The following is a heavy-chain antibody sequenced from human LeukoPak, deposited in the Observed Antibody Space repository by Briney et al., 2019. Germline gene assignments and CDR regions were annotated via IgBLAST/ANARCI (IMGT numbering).Heavy chain of an antibody. CDR3: ARDLGACPDY. CDR2: INTDGSTT. V-gene: IGHV3-74*01. D-gene: IGHD3-16*01. Sequence: GGSLRLSCAASGFTFSSYWMHWVHQAPGKGLVWVSRINTDGSTTTYADSVKGRFTISRDNAKNTLYLQMDSLRAEDRAVYYCARDLGACPDYWGQGTLVTVSS. CDR1: GFTFSSYW. J-gene: IGHJ4*02.